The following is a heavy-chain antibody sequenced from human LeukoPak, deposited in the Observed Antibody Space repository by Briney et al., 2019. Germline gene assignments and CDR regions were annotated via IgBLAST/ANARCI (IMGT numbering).Heavy chain of an antibody. D-gene: IGHD3-22*01. CDR3: ARGDSAFHD. Sequence: SQTLSLTCAISGDSVSSNSAAWNWIRQSPSRGLEWLGRTYYRSRWSNEYAVSVKSRIIINTDTSKNQISLQLDSVTPEDTAVYYWARGDSAFHDWGQGTLVTVSS. J-gene: IGHJ4*02. CDR1: GDSVSSNSAA. V-gene: IGHV6-1*01. CDR2: TYYRSRWSN.